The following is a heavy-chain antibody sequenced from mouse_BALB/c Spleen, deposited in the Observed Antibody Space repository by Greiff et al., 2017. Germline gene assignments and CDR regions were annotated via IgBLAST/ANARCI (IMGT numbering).Heavy chain of an antibody. CDR2: INPSNGGT. D-gene: IGHD2-4*01. CDR1: GYTFTSYY. V-gene: IGHV1S81*02. J-gene: IGHJ4*01. CDR3: TRGGLRRGYYDAMDY. Sequence: QVQLQQSGAELVKPGASVKLSCKASGYTFTSYYMYWVKQRPGQGLEWIGEINPSNGGTNFNEKFKSKATLTVDKSSSTAYMQLSRLTSEDSAVYYCTRGGLRRGYYDAMDYWGQGTSVTVSS.